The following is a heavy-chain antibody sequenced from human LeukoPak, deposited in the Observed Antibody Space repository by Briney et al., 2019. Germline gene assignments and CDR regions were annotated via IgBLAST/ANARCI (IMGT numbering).Heavy chain of an antibody. CDR1: GDRVSTNNAA. J-gene: IGHJ5*02. D-gene: IGHD5-18*01. Sequence: SQTLSLTCAISGDRVSTNNAAWNWIRLSPSRGLEWLGRTYYMSKWNNDYAVSVKSRITINPDTSKNQFSLQLNSVTPEDTAVYYCARGKYTFGAYWFDPWGQGILVTVSS. CDR2: TYYMSKWNN. CDR3: ARGKYTFGAYWFDP. V-gene: IGHV6-1*01.